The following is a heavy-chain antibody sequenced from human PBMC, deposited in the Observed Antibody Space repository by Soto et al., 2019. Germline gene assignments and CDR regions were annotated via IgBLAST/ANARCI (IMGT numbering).Heavy chain of an antibody. CDR1: GGSISSNY. CDR2: IYYSGST. J-gene: IGHJ6*03. CDR3: AKSHPNFYFYYTDA. Sequence: SETLSLTCTVSGGSISSNYWSWIRQPPGKGLEWIGYIYYSGSTNYNPSLKSRVTISVDTSKNQVSLKLSSVTAADTAVYYCAKSHPNFYFYYTDAWGKGTTVTVSS. V-gene: IGHV4-59*01.